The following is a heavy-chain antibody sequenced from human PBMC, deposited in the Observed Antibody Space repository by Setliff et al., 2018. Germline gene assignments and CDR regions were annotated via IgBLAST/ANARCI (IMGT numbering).Heavy chain of an antibody. CDR1: GFTFSSYG. CDR3: ARLVMRGTIDFLDN. V-gene: IGHV3-30*03. J-gene: IGHJ4*02. D-gene: IGHD1-7*01. Sequence: RGSLRLSCAASGFTFSSYGMHWVRQAPGKGLEWVAVISYDGSNKYYADSVKGRFTLSRDNSKNTLYLQMNSLRAEDTAVYYCARLVMRGTIDFLDNWGQGTLVTVSS. CDR2: ISYDGSNK.